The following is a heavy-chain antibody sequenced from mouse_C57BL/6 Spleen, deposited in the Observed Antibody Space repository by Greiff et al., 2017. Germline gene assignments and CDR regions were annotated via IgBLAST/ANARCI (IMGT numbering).Heavy chain of an antibody. Sequence: QVQLQQPGAELVMPGASVKLSCKASGYTFTSYWMHWVKQRPGQGLEWIGEIDPSDSYTNYNQKFKGKSTLTVDKSSSTAYMQLSSLTSEDSAVYDWARSGDYYGSSQYYFDYWGQGTTLTVSS. D-gene: IGHD1-1*01. CDR3: ARSGDYYGSSQYYFDY. V-gene: IGHV1-69*01. CDR2: IDPSDSYT. J-gene: IGHJ2*01. CDR1: GYTFTSYW.